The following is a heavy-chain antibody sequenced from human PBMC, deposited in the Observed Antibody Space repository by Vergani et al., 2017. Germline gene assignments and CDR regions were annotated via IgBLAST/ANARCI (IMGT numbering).Heavy chain of an antibody. D-gene: IGHD6-6*01. CDR1: GFTFDDYA. V-gene: IGHV3-9*01. Sequence: EVQLVESGGGLVQPGRSLRLSCAASGFTFDDYAMHWVRQAPGKGLEWVSGISWNSGSIGYADSVKGRFTISRDNAKNSLYLQMNSLRAEDTALYYCARDEVIGSSFDYWGQGTLVTVSS. CDR2: ISWNSGSI. J-gene: IGHJ4*02. CDR3: ARDEVIGSSFDY.